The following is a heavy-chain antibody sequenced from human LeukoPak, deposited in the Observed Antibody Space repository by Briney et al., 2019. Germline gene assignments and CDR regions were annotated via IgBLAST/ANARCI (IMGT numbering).Heavy chain of an antibody. CDR3: VRGNYDNRGYSNSFDI. D-gene: IGHD3-22*01. J-gene: IGHJ3*02. CDR2: IYYNENT. CDR1: GACISSSY. V-gene: IGHV4-59*01. Sequence: SETLSLTCTVSGACISSSYWSWLRQPPGKRLKWIGVIYYNENTKSNPSLKSRVTISVNTSKNQFSLKLTSVTAADTAVYYCVRGNYDNRGYSNSFDIWGQGAMVTVSS.